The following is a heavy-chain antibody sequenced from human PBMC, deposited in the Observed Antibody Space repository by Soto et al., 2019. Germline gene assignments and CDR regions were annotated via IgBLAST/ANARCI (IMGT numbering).Heavy chain of an antibody. V-gene: IGHV3-21*01. J-gene: IGHJ4*02. CDR2: ISSNSDYI. CDR1: GFTFSTHS. CDR3: VRDAVAATGSMGY. Sequence: EVQLVESGGGLVKPGGSPRLSCAASGFTFSTHSMNWVRQAPGKGLEWVSSISSNSDYIYYADSVKGRFTISRENAKNSLFLQMNSLRAEDTAVYYCVRDAVAATGSMGYWGQGTLVTVSS. D-gene: IGHD7-27*01.